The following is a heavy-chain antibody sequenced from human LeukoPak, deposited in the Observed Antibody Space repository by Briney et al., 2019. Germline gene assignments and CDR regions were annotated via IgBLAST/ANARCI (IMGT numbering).Heavy chain of an antibody. Sequence: AGGSLRLSCAASGFTFGNYWINWVRHAPGKGLVWVSRVHGDVSITNYADSGKGRFSTSRGSAKNTLYLQMSRLRSEDTGVYYCAREQEDCTGTTCYRAFDVWGQGTMVTVS. D-gene: IGHD2-2*01. CDR3: AREQEDCTGTTCYRAFDV. J-gene: IGHJ3*01. CDR2: VHGDVSIT. CDR1: GFTFGNYW. V-gene: IGHV3-74*01.